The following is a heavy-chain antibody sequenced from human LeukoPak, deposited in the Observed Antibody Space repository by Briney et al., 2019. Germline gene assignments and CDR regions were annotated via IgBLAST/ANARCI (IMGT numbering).Heavy chain of an antibody. Sequence: GESLKXSCKGSGYSFTSYWIGWVRQMPGKGLEWMLIIYPCDSHTTYIPSFQGQLTISPDKSISPAYLQWTSLKASDTAMYYCVGRIAARRGWFDPWGQGTLVTVSS. CDR1: GYSFTSYW. CDR2: IYPCDSHT. CDR3: VGRIAARRGWFDP. D-gene: IGHD6-6*01. J-gene: IGHJ5*02. V-gene: IGHV5-51*01.